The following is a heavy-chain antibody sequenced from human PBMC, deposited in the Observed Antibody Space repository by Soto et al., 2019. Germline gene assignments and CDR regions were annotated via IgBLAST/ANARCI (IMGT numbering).Heavy chain of an antibody. CDR2: IYYSGST. CDR3: ARRVLYYYYMDV. CDR1: GGSISGYY. V-gene: IGHV4-59*08. J-gene: IGHJ6*03. D-gene: IGHD3-10*01. Sequence: SETLSLTCTVSGGSISGYYWSWIRQPPGKGLEWIGYIYYSGSTNYNPSLKSRVTISVDTSKNQFSLKLSSVTAADTAVYYCARRVLYYYYMDVWGKGTTVTVSS.